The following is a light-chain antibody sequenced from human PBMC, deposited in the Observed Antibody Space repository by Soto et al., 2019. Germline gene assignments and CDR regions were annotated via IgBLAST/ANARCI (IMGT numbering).Light chain of an antibody. J-gene: IGLJ1*01. Sequence: QSALTQPASVSGSPGQSITISCTGTSSDVGSYNLVSWYQHHPGEAPKLIIYDANKRPSGISNRFSGSKSGNTASLTISGLXAEDEADYYCCSYAGSTTFYVFGIGTKVTVL. CDR1: SSDVGSYNL. V-gene: IGLV2-23*01. CDR3: CSYAGSTTFYV. CDR2: DAN.